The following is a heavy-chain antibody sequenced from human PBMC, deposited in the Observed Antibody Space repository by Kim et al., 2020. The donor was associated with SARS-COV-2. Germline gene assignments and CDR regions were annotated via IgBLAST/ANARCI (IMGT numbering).Heavy chain of an antibody. CDR3: ARDLKVRMITFGGVIAPGY. D-gene: IGHD3-16*02. CDR2: IWYDGSNK. V-gene: IGHV3-33*01. J-gene: IGHJ4*02. CDR1: GSTFSNYD. Sequence: GGSLRLSCAASGSTFSNYDMHWVRQAPGKGLEWVAVIWYDGSNKYYADSVKGRFTISRDNSKNTLYLQMNSLRAEDTAVYYCARDLKVRMITFGGVIAPGYWGQGTLVTVSS.